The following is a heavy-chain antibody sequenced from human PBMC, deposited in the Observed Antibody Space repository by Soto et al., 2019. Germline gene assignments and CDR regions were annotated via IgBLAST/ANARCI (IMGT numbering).Heavy chain of an antibody. J-gene: IGHJ4*02. CDR2: TSYYGSNN. CDR3: ARWGTTGGLDV. CDR1: GFTFRSYV. D-gene: IGHD3-16*01. V-gene: IGHV3-33*05. Sequence: QVQLVESGGGVVQPGTSLRLSCVGSGFTFRSYVIHWVRQAPGKVLEWVALTSYYGSNNFYGDSVKGRFTISRHNSRNTVELQMDSLRFEDTALYYCARWGTTGGLDVWGQGTLVSVSS.